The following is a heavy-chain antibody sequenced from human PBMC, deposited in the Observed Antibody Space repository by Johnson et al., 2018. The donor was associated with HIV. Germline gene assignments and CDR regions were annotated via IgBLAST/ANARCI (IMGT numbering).Heavy chain of an antibody. Sequence: VHLVESGGGVLQPGRSLRLSCAASGFTFSSYGMHWVRQAPGKGLEWVAVIWYDGTEKYYAESVKARFPISRDNSKNTLYLVINRVRPEDTAVYYCARGQIAARWSDALHFWGQGTKVTISS. D-gene: IGHD6-6*01. V-gene: IGHV3-33*01. CDR3: ARGQIAARWSDALHF. CDR2: IWYDGTEK. J-gene: IGHJ3*01. CDR1: GFTFSSYG.